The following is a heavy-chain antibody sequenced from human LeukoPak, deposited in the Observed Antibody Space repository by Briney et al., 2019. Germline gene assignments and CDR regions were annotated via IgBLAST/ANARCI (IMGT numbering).Heavy chain of an antibody. CDR1: GGSISSGSYY. J-gene: IGHJ6*03. CDR3: ARDGSYSYYYYYYYMDV. CDR2: IYTSGST. D-gene: IGHD1-26*01. V-gene: IGHV4-61*02. Sequence: PSQTLSLTCTVSGGSISSGSYYWSWIRQPAGKGLEWIGRIYTSGSTNYNPSLKSRVTISVDTSKNQFSLKLSSVTAADTAVYYCARDGSYSYYYYYYYMDVWGKGTTVTVSS.